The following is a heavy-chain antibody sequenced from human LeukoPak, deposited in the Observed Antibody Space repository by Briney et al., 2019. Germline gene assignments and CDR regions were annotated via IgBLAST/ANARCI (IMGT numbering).Heavy chain of an antibody. CDR1: GYTFTSYY. CDR3: ARGRDGYNYYYYYYMDV. D-gene: IGHD5-24*01. V-gene: IGHV1-46*01. CDR2: INPSGGSA. J-gene: IGHJ6*03. Sequence: ASVKVSCKASGYTFTSYYMHWVRQAPGQGLEWMGIINPSGGSASYAQKFQGRVTMTRDMSTSTVYMELSSLRSEDTAVYYCARGRDGYNYYYYYYMDVWGKGTTVTVSS.